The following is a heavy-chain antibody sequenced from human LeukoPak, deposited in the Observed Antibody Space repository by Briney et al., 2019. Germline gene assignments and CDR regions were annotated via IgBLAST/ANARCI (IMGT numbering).Heavy chain of an antibody. V-gene: IGHV1-18*04. CDR2: ISAYNGNT. D-gene: IGHD3-10*01. Sequence: ASVKVSCKASGYTFTTYGISWVRQAPGQGLEWMGWISAYNGNTNYAQKLQGRVTMTTDTSTSTAYMELRSLRSDDTALYYCAKKATPNSGSYFNWGQGTLVAVSS. CDR3: AKKATPNSGSYFN. J-gene: IGHJ4*02. CDR1: GYTFTTYG.